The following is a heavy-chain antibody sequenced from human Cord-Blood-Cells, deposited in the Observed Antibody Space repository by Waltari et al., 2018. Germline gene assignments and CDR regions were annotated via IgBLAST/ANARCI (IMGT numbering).Heavy chain of an antibody. CDR1: GGSFSGYY. CDR2: INHSGST. CDR3: ARGQGVLSEYFDY. Sequence: QVQLQQWGAGLLKPSETLSLTCAVYGGSFSGYYWSWIRQPPGQGLEWIGEINHSGSTNYNPSLKSRVTISVDASKNQFSLKLSAVAAADTAVYYGARGQGVLSEYFDYWGQGTLVTVSS. J-gene: IGHJ4*02. D-gene: IGHD3-16*01. V-gene: IGHV4-34*01.